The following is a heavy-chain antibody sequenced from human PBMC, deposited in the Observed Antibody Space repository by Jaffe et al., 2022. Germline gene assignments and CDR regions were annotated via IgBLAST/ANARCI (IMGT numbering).Heavy chain of an antibody. D-gene: IGHD2-15*01. J-gene: IGHJ6*03. Sequence: QVQLVQSGAEVKKPGASVKVSCKASGYTFTSYDINWVRQATGQGLEWMGWMNPNSGNTGYAQKFQGRVTMTRNTSISTAYMELSSLRSEDTAVYYCARAPNIVVVVAAVRGDYYYMDVWGKGTTVTVSS. CDR3: ARAPNIVVVVAAVRGDYYYMDV. CDR2: MNPNSGNT. CDR1: GYTFTSYD. V-gene: IGHV1-8*01.